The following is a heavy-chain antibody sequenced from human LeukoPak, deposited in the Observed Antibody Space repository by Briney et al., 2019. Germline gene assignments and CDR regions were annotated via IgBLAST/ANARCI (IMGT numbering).Heavy chain of an antibody. D-gene: IGHD3-22*01. V-gene: IGHV4-38-2*01. Sequence: PSETLSLTYGVSGYSISTSYYWGWIRQPPGKGLEWIGTIHHSGDTYYNPSLKSRVTTSLDTSKNQFSLHLSSVTAADTALYYCARASNSGYYYFDYWGQGTLVTVSS. CDR1: GYSISTSYY. CDR3: ARASNSGYYYFDY. CDR2: IHHSGDT. J-gene: IGHJ4*02.